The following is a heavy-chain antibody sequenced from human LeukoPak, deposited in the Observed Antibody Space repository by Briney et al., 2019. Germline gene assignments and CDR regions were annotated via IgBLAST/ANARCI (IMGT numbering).Heavy chain of an antibody. CDR1: GFTFRTYA. CDR2: MVSDGSIK. CDR3: AKVNYLDELDAFDI. V-gene: IGHV3-30-3*01. J-gene: IGHJ3*02. Sequence: PGGSLRLSCAASGFTFRTYAMHWVRQAPGKGLEWVAVMVSDGSIKYYADSVKGRFTISRDNSQNTLYLQMNSLRAEDTAVYYCAKVNYLDELDAFDIWGQGTMVTVSS. D-gene: IGHD4-11*01.